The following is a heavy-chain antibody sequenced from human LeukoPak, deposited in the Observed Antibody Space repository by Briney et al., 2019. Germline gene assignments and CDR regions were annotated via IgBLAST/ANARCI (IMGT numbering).Heavy chain of an antibody. CDR3: ARVGGTSGSYEDGYYFDY. D-gene: IGHD3-10*01. Sequence: SETLSLTCTVSGGSISSGGYYWSWIRQHPGKGLEWIGYIYYSGSTYYNPSLKGRVTISVDTSKNQFSLKLSSVTAADTAVYYCARVGGTSGSYEDGYYFDYWGQGTLVTVSS. V-gene: IGHV4-31*03. CDR2: IYYSGST. J-gene: IGHJ4*02. CDR1: GGSISSGGYY.